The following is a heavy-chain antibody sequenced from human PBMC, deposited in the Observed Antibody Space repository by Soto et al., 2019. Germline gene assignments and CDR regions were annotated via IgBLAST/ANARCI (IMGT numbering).Heavy chain of an antibody. CDR3: ARGTYGSRSPVWFDP. D-gene: IGHD3-10*01. J-gene: IGHJ5*02. CDR2: IYYSGST. V-gene: IGHV4-31*03. CDR1: GGSISSGGYY. Sequence: QVQLQESGPGLVKPSQTLSLTCTVSGGSISSGGYYWSWIRQHPGKGLEWIGYIYYSGSTYYNPSLKSRVTISVDTSKNQFSLKLSSVTAAETAVYYCARGTYGSRSPVWFDPWGQGTLVTVSS.